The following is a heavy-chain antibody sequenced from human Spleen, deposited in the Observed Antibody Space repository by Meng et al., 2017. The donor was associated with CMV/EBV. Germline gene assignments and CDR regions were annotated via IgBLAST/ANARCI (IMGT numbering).Heavy chain of an antibody. CDR1: GFTFSSYA. CDR2: ISYDGSNK. D-gene: IGHD6-19*01. J-gene: IGHJ4*02. CDR3: ARDDEGPYHSGWYGY. Sequence: GESLKISCAASGFTFSSYAMHWVRQAPGKGLEWVAVISYDGSNKYYADSVKGRFTISRDNSKNTLYLQMNSLRAEDTAVYYWARDDEGPYHSGWYGYWGQGPLVTVSS. V-gene: IGHV3-30*04.